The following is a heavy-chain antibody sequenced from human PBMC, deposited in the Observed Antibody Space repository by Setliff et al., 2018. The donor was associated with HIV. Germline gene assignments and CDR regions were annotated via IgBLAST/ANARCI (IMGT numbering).Heavy chain of an antibody. J-gene: IGHJ4*02. Sequence: GGSLRLSCVTSGFTFTTYPMSWVRQAPGKGLEWVSAISGDGGDTAYADSLKGRFTISRDTSKNTLHLHMNSLRAEDTAVYYCARQAHPRGYYGSAGLFDYWGQGTPVTVSS. V-gene: IGHV3-23*01. CDR3: ARQAHPRGYYGSAGLFDY. D-gene: IGHD3-22*01. CDR1: GFTFTTYP. CDR2: ISGDGGDT.